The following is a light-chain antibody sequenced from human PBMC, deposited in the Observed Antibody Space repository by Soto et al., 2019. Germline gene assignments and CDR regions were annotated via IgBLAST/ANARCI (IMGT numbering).Light chain of an antibody. CDR1: SGRSSYA. Sequence: QLVLTQSPSASASLGASVKLTCTLSSGRSSYAIAWHQKQPGKGPRYLMDLNNDGSHTKGDGIPDRFSGSSSGADRYLIISSLQSEDEADYYCQTWGTGFQFFGGGTKVTVL. CDR3: QTWGTGFQF. V-gene: IGLV4-69*01. CDR2: LNNDGSH. J-gene: IGLJ2*01.